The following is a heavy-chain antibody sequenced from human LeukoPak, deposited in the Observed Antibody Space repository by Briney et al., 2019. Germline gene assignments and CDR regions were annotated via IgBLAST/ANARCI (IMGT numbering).Heavy chain of an antibody. CDR1: GFTFSSYT. D-gene: IGHD3-22*01. CDR3: ARDGNLIYFDSSGYLDS. J-gene: IGHJ4*02. V-gene: IGHV3-48*04. CDR2: ITSNSNNI. Sequence: PGGSLRLSCAASGFTFSSYTMNWGRQGPGKGLEWVSCITSNSNNIFYADSVRGRFTISRDNATNSLYLHMDSLRAEDTAIYYCARDGNLIYFDSSGYLDSWGQGTLVTVSS.